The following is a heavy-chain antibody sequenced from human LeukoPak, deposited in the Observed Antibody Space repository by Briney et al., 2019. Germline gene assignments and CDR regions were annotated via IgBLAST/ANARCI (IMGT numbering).Heavy chain of an antibody. Sequence: SETLSLTCTVSGGSISSSSYYWGWIRQPPGKGLEWIGSIYYSGSTYYNPSLKSRVTISVDTSKNQFSLRLSSVTAADTAVYYCAGPDTAADWFDPWGQGTLVTVSS. D-gene: IGHD6-13*01. CDR3: AGPDTAADWFDP. V-gene: IGHV4-39*01. CDR1: GGSISSSSYY. CDR2: IYYSGST. J-gene: IGHJ5*02.